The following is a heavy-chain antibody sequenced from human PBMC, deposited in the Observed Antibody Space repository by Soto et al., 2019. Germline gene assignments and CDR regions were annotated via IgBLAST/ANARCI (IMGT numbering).Heavy chain of an antibody. J-gene: IGHJ4*02. D-gene: IGHD1-26*01. CDR3: ARDLARGGGSAGFDY. CDR1: VYTLTGYY. V-gene: IGHV1-2*02. CDR2: INPNSGGT. Sequence: SLKVYCKASVYTLTGYYMHWVRQAPGQGLEWMGWINPNSGGTRYPQKFQGRVTMTRDTSISTVYMALTRLRSDDTAVYYCARDLARGGGSAGFDYWGQGPLV.